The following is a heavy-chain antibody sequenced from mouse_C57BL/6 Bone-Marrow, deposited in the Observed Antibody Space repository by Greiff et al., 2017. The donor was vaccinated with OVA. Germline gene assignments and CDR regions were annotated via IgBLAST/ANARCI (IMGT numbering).Heavy chain of an antibody. D-gene: IGHD1-1*01. V-gene: IGHV1-42*01. J-gene: IGHJ1*03. CDR2: INPSTGGT. CDR3: AIFITTVDFYWYFDV. CDR1: GYSFTGYY. Sequence: EVQVVESGPELVKPGASVKISCKASGYSFTGYYMNWVKQSPEKSLEWIGEINPSTGGTTYNQKFKAKATLTVDKSSSTAYMQLKSLTSEDSAVYYCAIFITTVDFYWYFDVWGTGTTVTVSS.